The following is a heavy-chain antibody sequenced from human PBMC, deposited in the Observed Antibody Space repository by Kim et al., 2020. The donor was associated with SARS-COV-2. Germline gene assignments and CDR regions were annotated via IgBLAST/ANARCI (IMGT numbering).Heavy chain of an antibody. CDR3: ATGVAVAGRSSDYYYYYGMDV. CDR1: GYTLTELS. Sequence: ASVKVSCKVSGYTLTELSMHWVRQAPGKGLEWMGGFDPEGGETIYAQKFQGRVTMTEDTSTDTAYMELSSLRSEYTAVYYCATGVAVAGRSSDYYYYYGMDVWGQGTTVTVSS. CDR2: FDPEGGET. D-gene: IGHD6-19*01. J-gene: IGHJ6*02. V-gene: IGHV1-24*01.